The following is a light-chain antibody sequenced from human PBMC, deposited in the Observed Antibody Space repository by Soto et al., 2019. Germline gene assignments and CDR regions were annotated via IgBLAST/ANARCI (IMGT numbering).Light chain of an antibody. CDR1: RRDGGSYNL. V-gene: IGLV2-23*03. CDR2: DGS. Sequence: QSALPQPASMSGSPGQSITISCTGTRRDGGSYNLVSWYQQFPDKAPKLIIYDGSERPSRVSDRFSPSTSGNTASLTISGLRAADEAVYHCPSYAPSSSFAYVFRTGTKATVL. CDR3: PSYAPSSSFAYV. J-gene: IGLJ1*01.